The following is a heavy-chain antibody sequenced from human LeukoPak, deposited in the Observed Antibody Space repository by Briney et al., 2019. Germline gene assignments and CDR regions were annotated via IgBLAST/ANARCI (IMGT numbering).Heavy chain of an antibody. D-gene: IGHD2-15*01. J-gene: IGHJ4*02. CDR2: IYYSGST. V-gene: IGHV4-30-4*08. Sequence: SQTLSLTCTVSGGSISSGDYYWRWIRQPPGKGLEWIGYIYYSGSTYYNPSLKSRGTISVDQSKNQFSLQLISVTDEAKAVYYCGRYLGCCKGGSCFYYWRRGTMVTVSS. CDR1: GGSISSGDYY. CDR3: GRYLGCCKGGSCFYY.